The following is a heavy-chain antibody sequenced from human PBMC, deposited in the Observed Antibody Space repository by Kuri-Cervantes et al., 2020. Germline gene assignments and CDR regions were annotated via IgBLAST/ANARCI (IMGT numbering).Heavy chain of an antibody. CDR1: GGSISSSSYY. CDR3: ARRAVRGGMDV. J-gene: IGHJ6*02. V-gene: IGHV4-39*01. CDR2: IYYSGST. Sequence: GSLRLSCTVSGGSISSSSYYWGWIRQPPGKGLEWIGSIYYSGSTYYNPSLKSRVTISVGTSKNQFSLKLSSVTAADTAVYYCARRAVRGGMDVWGQGTTVTVSS. D-gene: IGHD3-10*01.